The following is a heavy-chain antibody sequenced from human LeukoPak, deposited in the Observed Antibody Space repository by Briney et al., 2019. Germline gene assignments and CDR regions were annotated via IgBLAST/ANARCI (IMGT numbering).Heavy chain of an antibody. Sequence: ASVKVSCKASGYTFFSYGITWVRQAPGQGLEWMGWISAYNVNTNHAQKLQGRVTMTTDTSTSTAYMELRSLRSDDTAVYYCARWLAVAGQNWFDPWGQGTLVTVSS. D-gene: IGHD6-19*01. J-gene: IGHJ5*02. CDR3: ARWLAVAGQNWFDP. V-gene: IGHV1-18*01. CDR2: ISAYNVNT. CDR1: GYTFFSYG.